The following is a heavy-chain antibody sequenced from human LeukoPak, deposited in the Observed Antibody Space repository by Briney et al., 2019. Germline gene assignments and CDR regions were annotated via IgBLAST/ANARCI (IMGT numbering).Heavy chain of an antibody. CDR3: ARDSSPGYYDYVWGTYPRY. Sequence: GGSLRLSCATSGFTFSNYWMSWVRQAPGKGLEWVANIKQDGSEKYYVDSVKGRFTISRDNAKNSLYLQMNSLRAEDTAVYYCARDSSPGYYDYVWGTYPRYWGQRPLLTVSS. D-gene: IGHD3-16*02. V-gene: IGHV3-7*05. CDR2: IKQDGSEK. J-gene: IGHJ4*02. CDR1: GFTFSNYW.